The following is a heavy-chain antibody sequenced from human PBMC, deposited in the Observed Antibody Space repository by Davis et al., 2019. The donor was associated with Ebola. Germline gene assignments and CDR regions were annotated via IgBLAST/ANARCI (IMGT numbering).Heavy chain of an antibody. CDR3: AAGGLVGATVQGAA. D-gene: IGHD1-26*01. CDR2: ISSSSSYI. V-gene: IGHV3-21*01. J-gene: IGHJ4*02. Sequence: PGGSLRLSCAASGFTFSSYSMNWVRQAPGKGLEWVSSISSSSSYIYYADSVKGRFTISRDNAKNSLYLQMNSLRAEDTAVYYCAAGGLVGATVQGAAWGQGTLVTVSS. CDR1: GFTFSSYS.